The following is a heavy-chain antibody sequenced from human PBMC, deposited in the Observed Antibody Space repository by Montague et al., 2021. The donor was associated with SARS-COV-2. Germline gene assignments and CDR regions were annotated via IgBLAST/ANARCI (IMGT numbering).Heavy chain of an antibody. V-gene: IGHV4-4*02. D-gene: IGHD3-10*01. J-gene: IGHJ6*02. Sequence: SETLSLTCAVSGGSISSSNWWSWVRQPPGKGLEWIGEIYHSGSTXYNPCLKSRVTISVDKSKNQFSLKLSSVTAADTAVYYCARTLWFGELLSYYYYGMDVWGQGTTVTVSS. CDR3: ARTLWFGELLSYYYYGMDV. CDR2: IYHSGST. CDR1: GGSISSSNW.